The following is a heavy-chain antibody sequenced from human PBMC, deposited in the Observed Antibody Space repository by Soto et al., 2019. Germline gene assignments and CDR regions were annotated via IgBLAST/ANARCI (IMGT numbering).Heavy chain of an antibody. CDR3: AREIAVAGTDAFDI. D-gene: IGHD6-19*01. CDR1: GFTVSSNY. J-gene: IGHJ3*02. CDR2: IYSGGST. Sequence: EVQLVETGGGLIQPGGSLRLSCAASGFTVSSNYMIWVRQAPGKGLEWVSVIYSGGSTYYADSAKGLFTISIDNSKNTLYLQMNSLRAEDTDVYYCAREIAVAGTDAFDIWGQGKMVTVSS. V-gene: IGHV3-53*02.